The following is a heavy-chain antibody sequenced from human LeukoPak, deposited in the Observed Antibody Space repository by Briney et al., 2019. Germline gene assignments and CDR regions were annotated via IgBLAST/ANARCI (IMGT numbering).Heavy chain of an antibody. V-gene: IGHV3-30*18. J-gene: IGHJ4*02. CDR2: ISYDGSNK. Sequence: GGSLRLSCAASGFTFSSYGMHWVRQAPGKGLEWVAVISYDGSNKYYAGSVKGRFTISRDNSKNTLYLQMNSLRAEDTAVYYCAQEGSYGSLDYWGQGTLVTVSS. D-gene: IGHD5-18*01. CDR3: AQEGSYGSLDY. CDR1: GFTFSSYG.